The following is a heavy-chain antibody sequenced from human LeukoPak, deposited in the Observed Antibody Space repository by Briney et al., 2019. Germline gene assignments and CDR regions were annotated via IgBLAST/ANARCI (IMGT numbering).Heavy chain of an antibody. CDR1: GGTFSSYA. V-gene: IGHV1-69*05. J-gene: IGHJ4*02. Sequence: GAPVKVSCKASGGTFSSYAISWVRQAPGQGLEWMGGIIPIFGTANYAQKFQGRVTITTDESTSTAYMELSSLRSEDTAVYYCARAGADSSSWYSPDFDYWGQGTLVTVSS. D-gene: IGHD6-13*01. CDR2: IIPIFGTA. CDR3: ARAGADSSSWYSPDFDY.